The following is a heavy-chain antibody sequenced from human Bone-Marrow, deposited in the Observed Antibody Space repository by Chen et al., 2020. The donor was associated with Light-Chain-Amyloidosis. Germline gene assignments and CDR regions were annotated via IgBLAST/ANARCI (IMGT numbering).Heavy chain of an antibody. CDR3: ARSPYSTVAPHYYGMDL. V-gene: IGHV3-21*01. J-gene: IGHJ6*02. CDR2: ITGGGTSI. D-gene: IGHD6-13*01. CDR1: GLTFSLYG. Sequence: EVPLVESGGGLVKPGGSLRLPCAASGLTFSLYGMHWVRQAPGKGLEWVSSITGGGTSINNADSVRRRFTISGDNARNSLYLQMNSLIAEDTAVYYCARSPYSTVAPHYYGMDLWGQGITVTVSS.